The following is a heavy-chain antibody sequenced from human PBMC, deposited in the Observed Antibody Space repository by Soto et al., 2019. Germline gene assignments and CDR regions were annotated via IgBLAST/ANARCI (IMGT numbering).Heavy chain of an antibody. J-gene: IGHJ4*02. V-gene: IGHV3-15*01. Sequence: GGSLRLSCAASGFTFSNAWMSWVRQAPGKGLEWVGRIKSKTDGGTTDYAAPVKGRFTISRDDSKNTLYLQMNSLKTEDTAVYYCTTDHRIAAAGTGYWGQGTLVTVFS. CDR2: IKSKTDGGTT. CDR1: GFTFSNAW. CDR3: TTDHRIAAAGTGY. D-gene: IGHD6-13*01.